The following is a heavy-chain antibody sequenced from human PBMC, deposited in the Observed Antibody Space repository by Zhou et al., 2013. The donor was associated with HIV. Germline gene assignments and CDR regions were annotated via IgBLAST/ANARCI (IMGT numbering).Heavy chain of an antibody. Sequence: QVQLVQSGAEVKKPGSSVNVSCKASGGTFSSYAISWVRQAPGQGLEWMGGIIPMFGRANYEQKFQGRVTITTDESTSTAYMELSSLRSEDTAVYYCARDSSSWQTSRVYMDVWGKGTTVTVSS. J-gene: IGHJ6*03. CDR1: GGTFSSYA. CDR2: IIPMFGRA. CDR3: ARDSSSWQTSRVYMDV. D-gene: IGHD6-13*01. V-gene: IGHV1-69*05.